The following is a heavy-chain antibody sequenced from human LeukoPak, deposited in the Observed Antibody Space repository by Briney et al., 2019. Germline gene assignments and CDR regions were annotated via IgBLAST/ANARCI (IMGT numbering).Heavy chain of an antibody. CDR1: GFTFSSYG. J-gene: IGHJ5*02. D-gene: IGHD3-10*01. CDR3: AKDLVVRGVIT. Sequence: GGSLRLSCAASGFTFSSYGMSWVRQAPGKGLEWVSAISGSGGSTYYADSVKGRFTISRDNSKNTLYLQMSSLRAEDTAVYYCAKDLVVRGVITWGQGTLVTVSS. CDR2: ISGSGGST. V-gene: IGHV3-23*01.